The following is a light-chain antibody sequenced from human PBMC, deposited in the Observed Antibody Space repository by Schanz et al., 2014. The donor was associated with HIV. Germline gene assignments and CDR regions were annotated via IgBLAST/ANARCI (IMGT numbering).Light chain of an antibody. J-gene: IGLJ2*01. Sequence: QSALTQPASVSGSPGQSITISCTGTSSDVGSYNLVSWYQQYPGKAPKLMIYEISKWPSGVSNRFSGSKSGNTASLTFSGLQPEDEADYYCCSYAGSSTLVFGGGTKLTVL. CDR3: CSYAGSSTLV. CDR1: SSDVGSYNL. CDR2: EIS. V-gene: IGLV2-23*02.